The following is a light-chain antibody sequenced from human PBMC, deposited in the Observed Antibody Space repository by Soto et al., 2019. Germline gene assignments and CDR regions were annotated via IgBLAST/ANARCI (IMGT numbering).Light chain of an antibody. Sequence: EIVLTQSPGTLSFSPGEKDTLSCRASQSVSSSYLAWYQQKPGQAPRLLIYGASSRATGIPDRFSGSGSGTDFTLTISRLEPEDFAVYYCQQYGSSPQTFGQGDQGGYQ. CDR3: QQYGSSPQT. J-gene: IGKJ1*01. CDR1: QSVSSSY. CDR2: GAS. V-gene: IGKV3-20*01.